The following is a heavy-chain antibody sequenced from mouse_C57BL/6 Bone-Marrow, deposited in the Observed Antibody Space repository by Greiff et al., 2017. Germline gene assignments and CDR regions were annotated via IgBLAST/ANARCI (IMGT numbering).Heavy chain of an antibody. CDR1: GYTFTSYW. D-gene: IGHD1-1*01. Sequence: ESGAELVKPGASVKMSCKASGYTFTSYWITWVKQRPGQGLEWIGDIYPGSGSTNYNEKFKSKATLTVDTSSSTAYMQLSSLTSEDSAVYYCAREGLRDWGQGTTLTVSS. CDR2: IYPGSGST. V-gene: IGHV1-55*01. CDR3: AREGLRD. J-gene: IGHJ2*01.